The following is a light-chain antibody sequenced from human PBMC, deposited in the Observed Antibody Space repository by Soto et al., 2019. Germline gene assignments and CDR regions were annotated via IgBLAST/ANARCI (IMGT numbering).Light chain of an antibody. Sequence: AIRMTQSPSSLSASTGDRVTITCRASQGISSYLAWYQQKPGKAPKLLISAASTLQSGVPSSFSGSGSATDFTLTISCLQSEDFATYYCQQYYSYPTWTFGQGTKVEIK. CDR1: QGISSY. V-gene: IGKV1-8*01. CDR3: QQYYSYPTWT. CDR2: AAS. J-gene: IGKJ1*01.